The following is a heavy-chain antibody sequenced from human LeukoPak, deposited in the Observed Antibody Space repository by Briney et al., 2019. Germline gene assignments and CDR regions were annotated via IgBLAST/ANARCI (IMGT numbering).Heavy chain of an antibody. J-gene: IGHJ5*02. CDR3: ARSGGPVTYPQLGYNWFDP. Sequence: GSLRLSCAASGLTPSNYHMNWFRQPPGRGLVWLSSIMTIGHYKYYAVAVRGGLTISRNNTENYLYFKINNLKGEETADNYYARSGGPVTYPQLGYNWFDPWGQGTLVTVSS. V-gene: IGHV3-21*01. CDR2: IMTIGHYK. CDR1: GLTPSNYH. D-gene: IGHD2-15*01.